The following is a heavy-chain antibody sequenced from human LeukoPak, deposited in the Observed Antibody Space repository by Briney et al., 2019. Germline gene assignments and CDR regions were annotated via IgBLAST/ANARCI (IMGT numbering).Heavy chain of an antibody. CDR3: ARLLVATKGVDP. CDR1: GLTYSIYE. CDR2: TTASGTTI. V-gene: IGHV3-48*03. J-gene: IGHJ5*02. Sequence: GGSVTLSCAPSGLTYSIYEMLSPPQAPGKAREWVADTTASGTTIYYADSVKGRFTITRDKAKNSLYLQLKSLRAEDTAVYYCARLLVATKGVDPWGQGTLVTVSS. D-gene: IGHD5-12*01.